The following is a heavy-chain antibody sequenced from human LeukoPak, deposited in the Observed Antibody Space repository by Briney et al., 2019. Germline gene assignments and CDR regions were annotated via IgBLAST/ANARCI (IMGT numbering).Heavy chain of an antibody. J-gene: IGHJ4*02. CDR2: IWYDGSNK. CDR3: AKDVLRFLDGFDY. D-gene: IGHD3-3*01. CDR1: GFTFSSYG. Sequence: GVFLRLSCAASGFTFSSYGMHWVRQAPGKGLEWVAVIWYDGSNKYYADSVKGRFTISRDNSKNTLYLQMNSLRAEDTAVYYCAKDVLRFLDGFDYWGQGTLVTVSS. V-gene: IGHV3-33*06.